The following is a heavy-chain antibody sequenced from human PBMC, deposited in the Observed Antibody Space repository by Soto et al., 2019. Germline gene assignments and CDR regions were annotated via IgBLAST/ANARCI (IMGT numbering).Heavy chain of an antibody. J-gene: IGHJ4*02. D-gene: IGHD4-17*01. V-gene: IGHV4-39*01. Sequence: PSETLSLTCTVSGGSISSSSYYWGWIRQPPGKGLEWIGSIYYSGSTYYNPSLKSRVTISVDTSKNQFSLKLSSVTAADTAVYYCARLAVTNYLDYWGQGTLVTVSS. CDR3: ARLAVTNYLDY. CDR1: GGSISSSSYY. CDR2: IYYSGST.